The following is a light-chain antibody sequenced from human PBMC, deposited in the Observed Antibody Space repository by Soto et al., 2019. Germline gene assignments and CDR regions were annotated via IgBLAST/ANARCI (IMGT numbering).Light chain of an antibody. J-gene: IGLJ1*01. V-gene: IGLV2-11*01. CDR2: DVS. CDR1: SSDVGGYNY. CDR3: CSYAGIQEV. Sequence: QSVLTQPRSVSGSPGQSVTISCTGTSSDVGGYNYVSWYQQHPGKAPKLMIYDVSKRPSGVPDRFSGSKSGNTASLTISGLQAEDEADIYCCSYAGIQEVFGTGTKVTVL.